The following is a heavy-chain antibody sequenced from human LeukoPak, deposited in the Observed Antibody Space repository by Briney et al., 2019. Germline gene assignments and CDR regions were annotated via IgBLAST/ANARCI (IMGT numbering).Heavy chain of an antibody. Sequence: SVKVSCKTSGGTFSSYAINWVRQAPGQGLEWLGGTLPFFGTANYAQKFQGRVTITADESTSTAYMELSSLRSEDTAVYYCARGGYYYDSSGYNSLDYWGQGTLVTVSS. CDR3: ARGGYYYDSSGYNSLDY. D-gene: IGHD3-22*01. CDR2: TLPFFGTA. J-gene: IGHJ4*02. V-gene: IGHV1-69*01. CDR1: GGTFSSYA.